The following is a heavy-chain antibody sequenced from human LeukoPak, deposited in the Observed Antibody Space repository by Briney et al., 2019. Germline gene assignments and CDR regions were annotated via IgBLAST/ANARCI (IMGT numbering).Heavy chain of an antibody. V-gene: IGHV3-48*02. Sequence: GGSLRLSCAASGFTFSRFGMNWVRQAPGKGLEWISYISSSSSAIYYADSVKGRFTISRDNANNSLYLQMNSLRDEDTAVYYCAQKGGTDHWGQGTLVTVSS. CDR3: AQKGGTDH. CDR1: GFTFSRFG. CDR2: ISSSSSAI. J-gene: IGHJ4*02. D-gene: IGHD2-15*01.